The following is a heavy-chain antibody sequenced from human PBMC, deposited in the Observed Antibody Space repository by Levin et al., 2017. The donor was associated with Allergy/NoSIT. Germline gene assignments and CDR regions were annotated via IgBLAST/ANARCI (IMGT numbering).Heavy chain of an antibody. CDR1: GFTFSSYW. CDR2: INSDGSST. D-gene: IGHD6-19*01. V-gene: IGHV3-74*01. J-gene: IGHJ4*02. Sequence: GGSLRLSCAASGFTFSSYWMHWVRQAPGKGLVWVSRINSDGSSTSYADSVKGRFTISRDNAKNTLYLQMNSLRAEDTAVYYCAREGQWLLAFDYWGQGTLVTVSS. CDR3: AREGQWLLAFDY.